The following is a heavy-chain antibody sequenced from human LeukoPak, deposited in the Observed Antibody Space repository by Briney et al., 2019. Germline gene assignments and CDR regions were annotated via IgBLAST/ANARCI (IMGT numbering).Heavy chain of an antibody. D-gene: IGHD4-17*01. CDR1: GFTFSSYA. CDR2: IGGRGTIT. J-gene: IGHJ4*02. V-gene: IGHV3-23*01. CDR3: AKDDDYVEYGYYFDF. Sequence: GGSLRLSCAASGFTFSSYAMRWVRQAPGKGLEWVSAIGGRGTITYYADSVKGRFTISKDNSKNTLYLQMNSLRAEDTAVYYCAKDDDYVEYGYYFDFWGQGTLVTVSS.